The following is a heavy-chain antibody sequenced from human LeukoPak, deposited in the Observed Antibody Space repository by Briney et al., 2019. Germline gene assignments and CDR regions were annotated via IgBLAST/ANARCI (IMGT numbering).Heavy chain of an antibody. J-gene: IGHJ4*02. CDR1: GGSISSYY. CDR3: ARGHITIFGVVIYDY. D-gene: IGHD3-3*01. V-gene: IGHV4-59*01. CDR2: VYYSGST. Sequence: SETLSLTCTVSGGSISSYYWSWIRQPPGKGLEWIGYVYYSGSTNYNPSLKSRVTISVDTSKNQFSLKLSSVTAADTAVYYCARGHITIFGVVIYDYWGQGTLVTVSS.